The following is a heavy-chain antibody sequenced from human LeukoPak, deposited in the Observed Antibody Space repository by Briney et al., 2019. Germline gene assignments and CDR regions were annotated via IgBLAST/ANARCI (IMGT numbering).Heavy chain of an antibody. D-gene: IGHD2/OR15-2a*01. Sequence: GGSLRLSCAASGFTFSSYGMNWVRQAPGKGLEWVAVIWYDGSNKYYADSVKGRFTISRDNSKNTLYLQMNSLRAEDTAVYYCARGIQSKYRKGPNFDAFDMWGQGTMVTVSS. CDR1: GFTFSSYG. CDR3: ARGIQSKYRKGPNFDAFDM. CDR2: IWYDGSNK. V-gene: IGHV3-33*08. J-gene: IGHJ3*02.